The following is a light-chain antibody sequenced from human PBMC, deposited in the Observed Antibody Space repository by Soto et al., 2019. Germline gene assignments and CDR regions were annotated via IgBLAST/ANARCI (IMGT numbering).Light chain of an antibody. CDR3: CSYTTSSTWV. J-gene: IGLJ3*02. Sequence: QSALTQPASVSGSPGQSITISCTGTSSDVCGYNGVSWYQQHPGKAPKLMIFEVTDRPSGVSNRFSGSKSGITASLTISGLQAEDEADYYCCSYTTSSTWVFGGGTKLTVL. CDR1: SSDVCGYNG. CDR2: EVT. V-gene: IGLV2-14*01.